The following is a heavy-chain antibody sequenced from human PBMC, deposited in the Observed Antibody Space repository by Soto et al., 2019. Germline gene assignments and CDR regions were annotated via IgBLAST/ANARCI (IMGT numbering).Heavy chain of an antibody. CDR2: IKSKTDGGTT. CDR1: GFTFSNAW. CDR3: TTDKEYSSGWYPY. V-gene: IGHV3-15*01. J-gene: IGHJ4*02. D-gene: IGHD6-19*01. Sequence: GGSLRLSCAASGFTFSNAWMSWVRQAPGKGLEWVGRIKSKTDGGTTDYAAPVKGRFTISRDDSKNTLYLQMNSLKTEDTAVYYCTTDKEYSSGWYPYWGQGTLVTVSS.